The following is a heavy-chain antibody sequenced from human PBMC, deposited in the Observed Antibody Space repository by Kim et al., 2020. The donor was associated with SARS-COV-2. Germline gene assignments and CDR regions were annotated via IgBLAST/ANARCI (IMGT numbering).Heavy chain of an antibody. CDR3: ARRKVRVAANRGAVDY. J-gene: IGHJ4*02. Sequence: SETLSLTCAVYGGSFSGYYWSWIRQPPGKGLEWIGEINHSGSTNYNPSLKSRVTISVDTSKNQFSLKLSSVTAADTAVYYCARRKVRVAANRGAVDYWGQGTLVTVSS. D-gene: IGHD2-15*01. V-gene: IGHV4-34*01. CDR2: INHSGST. CDR1: GGSFSGYY.